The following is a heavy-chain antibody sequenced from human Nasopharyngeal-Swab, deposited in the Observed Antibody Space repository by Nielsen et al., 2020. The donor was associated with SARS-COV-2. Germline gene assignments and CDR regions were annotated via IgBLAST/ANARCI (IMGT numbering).Heavy chain of an antibody. V-gene: IGHV4-39*01. D-gene: IGHD3-22*01. CDR3: ARQGVPIRGRFKDYDRTAYEY. CDR2: IYYSGTT. CDR1: GGSMNSNNYY. J-gene: IGHJ4*02. Sequence: SEALSLTCTVSGGSMNSNNYYWGWIRQPPEKGLEWIGSIYYSGTTYYNPSLKSRVTISLDTSKNQFSLKVTSVTAADTAVYYCARQGVPIRGRFKDYDRTAYEYWGQGTLVTVSS.